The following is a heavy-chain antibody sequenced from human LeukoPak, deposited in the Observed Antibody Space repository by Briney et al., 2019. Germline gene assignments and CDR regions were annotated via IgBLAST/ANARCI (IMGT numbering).Heavy chain of an antibody. CDR2: ISAYNGNT. V-gene: IGHV1-18*01. Sequence: ASVKVSCKASGYTFTSYGISWVRQAPGQGLEWMGWISAYNGNTNYAQKPQGRVTMTTDTSTSTAYMELRSLRSDDTAVYYCARVVGRHDSSSWFYWGQGTLVTVSS. D-gene: IGHD6-13*01. CDR3: ARVVGRHDSSSWFY. CDR1: GYTFTSYG. J-gene: IGHJ4*02.